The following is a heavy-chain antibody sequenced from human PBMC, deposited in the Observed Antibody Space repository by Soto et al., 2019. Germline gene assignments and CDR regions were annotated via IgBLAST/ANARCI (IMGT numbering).Heavy chain of an antibody. CDR1: GFTFTSSA. CDR3: AADATAWQQMVPSDY. D-gene: IGHD2-8*01. CDR2: IAVGSGYT. Sequence: SVKVSCKASGFTFTSSAFQWVRQARGQRLEWIGWIAVGSGYTNYAQRFQDRVTLTRDMSTATTYMELSRLTSEDTAIYHCAADATAWQQMVPSDYWGQGTLVTVSS. J-gene: IGHJ4*02. V-gene: IGHV1-58*01.